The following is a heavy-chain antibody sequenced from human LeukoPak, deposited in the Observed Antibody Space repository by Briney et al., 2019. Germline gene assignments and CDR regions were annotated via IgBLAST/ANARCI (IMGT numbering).Heavy chain of an antibody. Sequence: ASVKVSCKASGYTFTSYGISWVRQAPGQGLEWMGWISAYNGNTNYAQKLQGRVAMTTDTSTSTAYTELRSLRSDDTAVYYCARDFYTMVRGVQPATLDYWGQGTLVTVSS. CDR1: GYTFTSYG. V-gene: IGHV1-18*01. CDR2: ISAYNGNT. CDR3: ARDFYTMVRGVQPATLDY. D-gene: IGHD3-10*01. J-gene: IGHJ4*02.